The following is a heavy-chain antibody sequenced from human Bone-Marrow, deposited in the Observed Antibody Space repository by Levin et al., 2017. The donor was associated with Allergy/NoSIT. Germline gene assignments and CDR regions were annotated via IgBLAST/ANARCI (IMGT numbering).Heavy chain of an antibody. D-gene: IGHD2-21*02. V-gene: IGHV5-51*01. CDR1: GSEFPTYW. CDR2: IYPEDSDT. Sequence: GESLKISCEASGSEFPTYWIGWVRQRPGRGLDWVGVIYPEDSDTSYGPSFQGQVIISADRSITTAYLQWHSLKASDTGIYYCGRRARECRDGVCYPYYFDYWGQGTPVTVSS. CDR3: GRRARECRDGVCYPYYFDY. J-gene: IGHJ4*02.